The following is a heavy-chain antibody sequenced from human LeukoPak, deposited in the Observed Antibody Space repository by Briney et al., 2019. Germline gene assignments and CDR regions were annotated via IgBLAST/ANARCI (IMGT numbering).Heavy chain of an antibody. CDR3: ASLWNDGGFDY. J-gene: IGHJ4*02. CDR2: IYTSGST. Sequence: SQTPSLTCTVSGGSISSGSYYWSWIRQPAGKGLEWIGRIYTSGSTNYNPSLKSRFTISVDTSKNQFSRKLSSVTAADTAVYYCASLWNDGGFDYWGQGTLVTVSS. V-gene: IGHV4-61*02. CDR1: GGSISSGSYY. D-gene: IGHD1-1*01.